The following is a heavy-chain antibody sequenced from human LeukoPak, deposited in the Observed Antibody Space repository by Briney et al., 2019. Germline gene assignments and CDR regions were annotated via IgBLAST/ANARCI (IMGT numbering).Heavy chain of an antibody. CDR3: AHENYDFWSGYYTFDY. J-gene: IGHJ4*02. CDR2: INSDGSST. Sequence: GGSLRLSCAASGFTFSSYWMHWVRQAPGKGLVWVSRINSDGSSTSYADSVKGRFTISRDNAKNTLYLQMNSLRAEDTAVYYCAHENYDFWSGYYTFDYCGQGTLVTVSS. D-gene: IGHD3-3*01. V-gene: IGHV3-74*01. CDR1: GFTFSSYW.